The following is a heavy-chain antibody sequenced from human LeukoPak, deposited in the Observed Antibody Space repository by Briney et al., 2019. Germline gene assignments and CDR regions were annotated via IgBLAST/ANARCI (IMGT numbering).Heavy chain of an antibody. CDR2: IYYSGST. J-gene: IGHJ4*02. Sequence: GSLRLSCTASGFKFGDYAMSWIRQPPGKGLEWIGYIYYSGSTNYNPSLKSRVTISADTSKNQFSLNLSSVTAADTAVYYCARGTMTGPYYFDYWGQGTLVTVSS. CDR1: GFKFGDYA. V-gene: IGHV4-59*01. D-gene: IGHD3-22*01. CDR3: ARGTMTGPYYFDY.